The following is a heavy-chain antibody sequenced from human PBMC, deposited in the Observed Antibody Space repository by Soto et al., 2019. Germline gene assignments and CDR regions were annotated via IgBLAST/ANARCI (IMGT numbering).Heavy chain of an antibody. CDR2: MNPNSGNT. CDR1: GYTFTSYD. Sequence: GASVKVSCKASGYTFTSYDINWVRQATGQGLEWMGWMNPNSGNTGYAQKFQGRVTMTRNTSISTAYMELSSLRSEDTAVYYCAGSGGSGHYYYGMDVWGQGTTVTVSS. V-gene: IGHV1-8*01. CDR3: AGSGGSGHYYYGMDV. D-gene: IGHD2-15*01. J-gene: IGHJ6*02.